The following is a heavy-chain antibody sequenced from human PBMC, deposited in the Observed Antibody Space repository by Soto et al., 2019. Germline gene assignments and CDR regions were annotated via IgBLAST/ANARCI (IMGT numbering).Heavy chain of an antibody. CDR1: GFTFSSYC. CDR3: GGAYYFDS. Sequence: PGGSLRLSCAASGFTFSSYCMHWVRQAPGKGLEWVANIKEGGSKTYYVDSVKGRFTISRDNAKNSLYLQMSSLRADDTAVYYCGGAYYFDSWGQGSLVPVSS. V-gene: IGHV3-7*05. CDR2: IKEGGSKT. J-gene: IGHJ4*02.